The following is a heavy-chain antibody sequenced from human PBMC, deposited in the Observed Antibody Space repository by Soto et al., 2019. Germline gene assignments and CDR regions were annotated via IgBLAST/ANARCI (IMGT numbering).Heavy chain of an antibody. J-gene: IGHJ4*02. Sequence: ASVKVSCKASGYTFTGYYMHWVRQAPGQGLEWMGWISAYNGNTNYAQKLQGRVTMTTDTSTSTAYMELRSLRSDDTAVYYCARGETALHDYWGQGTLVTVSS. D-gene: IGHD4-4*01. V-gene: IGHV1-18*04. CDR3: ARGETALHDY. CDR1: GYTFTGYY. CDR2: ISAYNGNT.